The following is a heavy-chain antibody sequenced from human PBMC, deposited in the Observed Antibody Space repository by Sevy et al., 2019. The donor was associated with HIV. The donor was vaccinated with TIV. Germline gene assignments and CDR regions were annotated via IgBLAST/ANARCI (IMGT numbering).Heavy chain of an antibody. CDR1: GFPFNYYA. J-gene: IGHJ4*02. V-gene: IGHV3-48*02. CDR2: INSDSDTM. D-gene: IGHD3-22*01. CDR3: ARERGTYYDTSGYPYLLEAGFDY. Sequence: GGSLRLSCVASGFPFNYYAMNWVRQAPGKGLEWILYINSDSDTMYYGDSVKGRFTISRDNAKNSLYRQMNSLRDEETAVYYCARERGTYYDTSGYPYLLEAGFDYWGQGTLVTVSS.